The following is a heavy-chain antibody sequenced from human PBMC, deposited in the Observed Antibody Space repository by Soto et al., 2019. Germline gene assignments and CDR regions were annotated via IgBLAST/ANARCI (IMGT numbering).Heavy chain of an antibody. Sequence: QVQLQESGPGLVKPSQTLSLTCTVSGGSISSGGYYWSWIRQHPGKGLEWIGYIYYSGSTYYNPSLKSRVTISVDTSKNQFSPKLSSVTAADTAVYYCARGQLWLTAYFDYWGQGTLVTVSS. J-gene: IGHJ4*02. CDR3: ARGQLWLTAYFDY. CDR2: IYYSGST. V-gene: IGHV4-31*03. CDR1: GGSISSGGYY. D-gene: IGHD5-18*01.